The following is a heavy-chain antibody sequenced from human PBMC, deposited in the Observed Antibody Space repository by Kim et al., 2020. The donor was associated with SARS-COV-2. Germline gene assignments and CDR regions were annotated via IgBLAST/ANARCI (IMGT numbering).Heavy chain of an antibody. V-gene: IGHV3-23*01. D-gene: IGHD2-2*01. J-gene: IGHJ5*01. CDR3: ARGLVTSWFPTATWFDS. Sequence: VKGRFIISRDNSKNTVFLQMNSLRAEDTALYYCARGLVTSWFPTATWFDSWGQGTLVTVSS.